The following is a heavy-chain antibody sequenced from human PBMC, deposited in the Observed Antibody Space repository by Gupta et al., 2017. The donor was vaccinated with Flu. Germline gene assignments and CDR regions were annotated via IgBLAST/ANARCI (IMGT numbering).Heavy chain of an antibody. CDR3: AKDMGSSGWYWSQGVGY. Sequence: LEWVSGISWNSGSIGYADSVKGRFTISRDNAKNSLYLQMNSLRAEDTALYYCAKDMGSSGWYWSQGVGYWGQGTLVTVSS. V-gene: IGHV3-9*01. CDR2: ISWNSGSI. J-gene: IGHJ4*02. D-gene: IGHD6-19*01.